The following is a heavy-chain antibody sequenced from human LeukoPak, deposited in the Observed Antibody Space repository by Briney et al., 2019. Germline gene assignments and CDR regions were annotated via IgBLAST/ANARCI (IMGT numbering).Heavy chain of an antibody. CDR1: GFIFSQYS. V-gene: IGHV3-48*04. D-gene: IGHD5-18*01. CDR2: IRSSSET. CDR3: ARDFSGQFSYGLDY. Sequence: GGSLRLSCAASGFIFSQYSMNWVRQAPGKGLEWVSHIRSSSETFYADSVKGRFTISRDNAKNSLYLQMNSLRAEDTAVYYCARDFSGQFSYGLDYWGQGTLVTVSS. J-gene: IGHJ4*02.